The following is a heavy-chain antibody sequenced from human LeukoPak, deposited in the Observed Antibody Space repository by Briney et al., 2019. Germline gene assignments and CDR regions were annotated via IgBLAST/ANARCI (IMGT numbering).Heavy chain of an antibody. CDR1: GGSINSGGYS. D-gene: IGHD5-18*01. CDR3: ARGYGTFDF. Sequence: SETLSLTCAVSGGSINSGGYSWSWIRQPPGKGLEWMGYIYHSGSTYYNPSLKSRVTMSVDRSKNHSSLKSNSVTAADTAVYYCARGYGTFDFWGQGILVTVSS. CDR2: IYHSGST. V-gene: IGHV4-30-2*01. J-gene: IGHJ4*02.